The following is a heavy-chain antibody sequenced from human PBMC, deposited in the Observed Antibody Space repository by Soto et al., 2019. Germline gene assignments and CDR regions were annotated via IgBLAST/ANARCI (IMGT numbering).Heavy chain of an antibody. J-gene: IGHJ4*02. Sequence: VQVVQSGAEVKKPGASVKVSCKASGYTFTGYYMHWVRQAPGQGLEWMAWINPKSGGTIYAQKFQGRVTMTRDTSISTTYMELSRLRSDDTAVYYCARGGTFGYDSSGYYDYWGQGTLVTVSS. V-gene: IGHV1-2*02. CDR3: ARGGTFGYDSSGYYDY. D-gene: IGHD3-22*01. CDR1: GYTFTGYY. CDR2: INPKSGGT.